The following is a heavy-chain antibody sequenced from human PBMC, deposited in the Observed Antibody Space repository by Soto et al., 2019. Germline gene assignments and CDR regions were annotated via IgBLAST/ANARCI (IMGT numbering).Heavy chain of an antibody. CDR3: AACGVIRSSWFDP. V-gene: IGHV1-69*02. Sequence: QVQLVQSGAEVKKPGSSVKVSCKASGGTFSSYTISWVRQAPGQGLEWMGRIIPILGIANYAQKFQGRVTITAEKSTSTAYMELSSLRSEDTAVYYCAACGVIRSSWFDPWGQGTLVTVSS. CDR2: IIPILGIA. D-gene: IGHD1-26*01. CDR1: GGTFSSYT. J-gene: IGHJ5*02.